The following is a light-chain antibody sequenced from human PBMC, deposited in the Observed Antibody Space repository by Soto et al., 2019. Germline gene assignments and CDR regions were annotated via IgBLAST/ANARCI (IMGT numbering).Light chain of an antibody. CDR3: QQYNSYSPIT. J-gene: IGKJ2*01. Sequence: DIQMTQSPSTLSASVGDRVTITCRASQSISSWLAWYQQKPGKAPKLLIYDASSLESGVPSMFSGSGSGTEFTLTISSLQPDDFATYYCQQYNSYSPITFGQGTKLEIK. CDR1: QSISSW. CDR2: DAS. V-gene: IGKV1-5*01.